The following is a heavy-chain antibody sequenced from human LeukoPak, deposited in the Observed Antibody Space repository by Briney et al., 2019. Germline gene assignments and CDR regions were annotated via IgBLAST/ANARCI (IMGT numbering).Heavy chain of an antibody. Sequence: PGGSLRLSCVASGFTFSSYSMNWVRQAPGKGLEWVSYISSSSSTIYYADSVKGRFTISRDNAKNSLYLQMNSLRAEDTAVYYCVSGLLPIRNFDYWGQGTLVTVSS. CDR3: VSGLLPIRNFDY. V-gene: IGHV3-48*01. J-gene: IGHJ4*02. CDR1: GFTFSSYS. CDR2: ISSSSSTI. D-gene: IGHD2-21*01.